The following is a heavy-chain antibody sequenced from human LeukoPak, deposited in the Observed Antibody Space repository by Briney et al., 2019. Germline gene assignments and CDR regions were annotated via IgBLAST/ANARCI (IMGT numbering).Heavy chain of an antibody. J-gene: IGHJ6*03. Sequence: SETLSLTCTVSGGSISSYYWSWIRQPAGKGLEWIGRIYTSGSTNYNPSLKSRVTMSVDTSKNQFSLKLSSVTAADTAVYYCARVSPHGPDSEFTKIRSYYDFWSGYYYYYMDVWGKGTTVTVSS. CDR1: GGSISSYY. D-gene: IGHD3-3*01. V-gene: IGHV4-4*07. CDR3: ARVSPHGPDSEFTKIRSYYDFWSGYYYYYMDV. CDR2: IYTSGST.